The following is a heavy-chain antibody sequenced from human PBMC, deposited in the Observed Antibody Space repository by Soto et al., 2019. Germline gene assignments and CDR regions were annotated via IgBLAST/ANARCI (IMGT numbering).Heavy chain of an antibody. CDR1: GGTFSSYA. CDR2: IIPIFGTA. J-gene: IGHJ6*02. CDR3: ARDEVGSRNAITVAIRYYYYYYGMDV. Sequence: GASVKVSCKASGGTFSSYAISWVRQAPGQGLEWMGGIIPIFGTANYAQKFQGRVTITADESTSTAYMELSSLRSEDTAVYYCARDEVGSRNAITVAIRYYYYYYGMDVWGQGTTVTVSS. D-gene: IGHD6-19*01. V-gene: IGHV1-69*13.